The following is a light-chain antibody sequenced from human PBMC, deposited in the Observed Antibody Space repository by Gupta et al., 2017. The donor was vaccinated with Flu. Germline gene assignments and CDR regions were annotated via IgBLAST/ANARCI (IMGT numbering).Light chain of an antibody. CDR1: SSNIGADFD. V-gene: IGLV1-40*01. CDR2: AND. CDR3: QSYDTSLCGYV. J-gene: IGLJ1*01. Sequence: VTISCTGSSSNIGADFDVHWYHQLPATAPQLLIYANDIRPSGVPDRFSASKSGTSASLAITGLQPEDEADYYCQSYDTSLCGYVFGPGTAVTVL.